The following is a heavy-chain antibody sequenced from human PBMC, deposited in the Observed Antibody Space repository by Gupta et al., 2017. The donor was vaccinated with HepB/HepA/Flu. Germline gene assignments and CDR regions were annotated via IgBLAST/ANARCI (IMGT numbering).Heavy chain of an antibody. D-gene: IGHD3-3*01. V-gene: IGHV4-39*01. Sequence: QLQLQESGPGLVKPSETLSLTCTVSGGSISSSSYYWGWIRQPPGKGLEWIGSIYYSGSTYYNPSLKSRVTISVDTSKNQFSLKLSSVTAADTAVYYCARLSIFGVVMTFDYWGQGTLVTVSS. CDR2: IYYSGST. CDR3: ARLSIFGVVMTFDY. J-gene: IGHJ4*02. CDR1: GGSISSSSYY.